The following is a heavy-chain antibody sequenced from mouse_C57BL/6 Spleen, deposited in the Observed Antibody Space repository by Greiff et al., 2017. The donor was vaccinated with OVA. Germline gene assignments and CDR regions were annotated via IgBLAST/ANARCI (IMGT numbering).Heavy chain of an antibody. Sequence: EVKLVESEGGLVQPGSSMKLSCTASGFTFSDYYMAWVRQVPEKGLEWVANINYDGSSTYYLDSLKSRFIISRDNAKNILYLQMSSLKSEDTATYYCAREDSNSYYYAMDYWGQGTSVTVSS. CDR2: INYDGSST. D-gene: IGHD2-5*01. CDR3: AREDSNSYYYAMDY. J-gene: IGHJ4*01. V-gene: IGHV5-16*01. CDR1: GFTFSDYY.